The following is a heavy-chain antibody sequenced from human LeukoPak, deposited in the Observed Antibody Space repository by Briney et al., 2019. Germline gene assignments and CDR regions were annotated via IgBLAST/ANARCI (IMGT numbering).Heavy chain of an antibody. CDR1: GFTFSSYA. CDR3: ARADYYDSSGPTFPFDY. Sequence: GGSLRLSCAASGFTFSSYALHWVRQAPGKGLEYVSAISSNGGSTYYANSVKGRFTISRDNSKNTLYLQMGSLRAEDMAVYYCARADYYDSSGPTFPFDYWGQGTLVTVSS. D-gene: IGHD3-22*01. V-gene: IGHV3-64*01. CDR2: ISSNGGST. J-gene: IGHJ4*02.